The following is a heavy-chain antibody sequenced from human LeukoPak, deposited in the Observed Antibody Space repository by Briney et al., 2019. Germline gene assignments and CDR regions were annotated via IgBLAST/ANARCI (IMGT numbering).Heavy chain of an antibody. V-gene: IGHV4-39*01. D-gene: IGHD6-19*01. J-gene: IGHJ4*02. Sequence: PSETLSLTCTVSGGSISSSSYYWGWIRQPPGKGLEWIGSIYYSGGTYYNPSLKSRVTISVDTSKNQFSLKLSSVTAAGTAVYYCARRSSGWVFDYWGQGTLVTASS. CDR1: GGSISSSSYY. CDR2: IYYSGGT. CDR3: ARRSSGWVFDY.